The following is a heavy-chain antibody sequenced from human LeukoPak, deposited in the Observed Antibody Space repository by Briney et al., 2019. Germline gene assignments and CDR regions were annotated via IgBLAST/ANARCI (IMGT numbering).Heavy chain of an antibody. J-gene: IGHJ4*02. CDR2: IYHSGTT. CDR3: ARNIVGPRQVDY. Sequence: SETLSLTCTVSGGSICSYYWSWIRQPPGKGLEWIGYIYHSGTTNYNPSLKSRVTISVDTSKSQFSLKLSSVTAADTAIYYCARNIVGPRQVDYWGQGTLVTVSS. D-gene: IGHD1-26*01. CDR1: GGSICSYY. V-gene: IGHV4-59*01.